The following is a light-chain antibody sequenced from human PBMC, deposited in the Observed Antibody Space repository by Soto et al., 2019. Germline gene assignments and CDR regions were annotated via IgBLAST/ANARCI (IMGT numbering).Light chain of an antibody. Sequence: QSVLTQPASVSGSPGQSITISCTGTSSDVGSYNLVSWYQQHPGKAPKLMIYEVSKLPSGVSNRFSGSKSGNTASLTISGRQAEDEADDYCCSYAGSSTYVVFGGGTKVTVL. V-gene: IGLV2-23*02. J-gene: IGLJ2*01. CDR3: CSYAGSSTYVV. CDR1: SSDVGSYNL. CDR2: EVS.